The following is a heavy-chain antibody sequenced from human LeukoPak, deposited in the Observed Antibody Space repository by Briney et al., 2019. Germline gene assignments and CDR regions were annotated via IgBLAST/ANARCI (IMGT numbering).Heavy chain of an antibody. CDR2: ISSNGGST. CDR1: GFTFSSYA. D-gene: IGHD3-3*01. J-gene: IGHJ4*02. CDR3: ARDRFWSGYYYFDY. V-gene: IGHV3-64*01. Sequence: GSLRLSCAASGFTFSSYAMHWVRQAPGKGLEYVSAISSNGGSTYYANSVKGRFTISRDNSKSTAYLQMGSLRAEDMAVYYCARDRFWSGYYYFDYWGQGTLVTVSS.